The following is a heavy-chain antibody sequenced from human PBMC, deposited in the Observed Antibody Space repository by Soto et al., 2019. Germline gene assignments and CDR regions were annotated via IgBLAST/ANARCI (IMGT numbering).Heavy chain of an antibody. D-gene: IGHD3-10*01. CDR2: IISIFWTA. CDR1: GGTFSSYA. Sequence: ASVKVSCKASGGTFSSYAISWVRQAPGQGLEWMGGIISIFWTANYAQKFQGRVTITADESTSTAYMELSSLRSEDTAVYYCASLLFGEHYYYYYYGMDVWGQGTTVTVSS. J-gene: IGHJ6*02. CDR3: ASLLFGEHYYYYYYGMDV. V-gene: IGHV1-69*13.